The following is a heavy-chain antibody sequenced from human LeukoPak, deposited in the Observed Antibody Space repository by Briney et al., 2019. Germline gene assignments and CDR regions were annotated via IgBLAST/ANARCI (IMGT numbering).Heavy chain of an antibody. V-gene: IGHV4-39*01. CDR2: FYYSGST. J-gene: IGHJ3*02. Sequence: SETLSFTCTVSGGSISSSSYYWGWLRQPPGKGLEWIGSFYYSGSTSYNPSLKSRVTISVDTSKNQFSLKLSSVTAADTAVYYSARTTVTHEDTFDIWGQGTMVTVSS. CDR1: GGSISSSSYY. D-gene: IGHD4-17*01. CDR3: ARTTVTHEDTFDI.